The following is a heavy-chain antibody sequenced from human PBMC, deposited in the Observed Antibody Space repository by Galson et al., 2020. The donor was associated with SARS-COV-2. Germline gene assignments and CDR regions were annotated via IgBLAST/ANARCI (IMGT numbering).Heavy chain of an antibody. CDR3: ARERGRAFDI. J-gene: IGHJ3*02. V-gene: IGHV6-1*01. Sequence: SQTLSLTCAISGDSVSDNGAARNWIRHSPSRGLEWPGRTYYRSKWYNEYALSVRSRVTIDPDTSKNQFTLHLNSMTPEDSAVYHCARERGRAFDIWGQGTVVTVSS. CDR1: GDSVSDNGAA. D-gene: IGHD2-15*01. CDR2: TYYRSKWYN.